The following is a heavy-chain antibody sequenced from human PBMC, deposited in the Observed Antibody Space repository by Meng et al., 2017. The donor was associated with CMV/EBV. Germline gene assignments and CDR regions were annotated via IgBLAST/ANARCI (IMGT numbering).Heavy chain of an antibody. CDR2: INPNSGGT. Sequence: ASVKVSCKASGYTFTGYYMHWVRQAPGQGLEWMGWINPNSGGTNYAQKFQGRVTMTRDTSISTAYMELSRLRSDDTAVYYCARGAGMGSGWYWDDYWGHGTLVTVSS. CDR1: GYTFTGYY. D-gene: IGHD6-19*01. V-gene: IGHV1-2*02. J-gene: IGHJ4*01. CDR3: ARGAGMGSGWYWDDY.